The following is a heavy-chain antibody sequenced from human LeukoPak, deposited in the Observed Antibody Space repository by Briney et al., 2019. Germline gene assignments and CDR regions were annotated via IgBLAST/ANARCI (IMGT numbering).Heavy chain of an antibody. CDR3: ARDSESWTETGPRFDY. D-gene: IGHD3-9*01. Sequence: GGSLRLSCTASGFSFSGYWMSWVRQAPGKGLEWGANINQDGSAQYYVDSVKGQFTISRDNAKNSLYLQMNSLRVEDTAVYYCARDSESWTETGPRFDYWGQGTLVTVSS. V-gene: IGHV3-7*01. CDR1: GFSFSGYW. J-gene: IGHJ4*02. CDR2: INQDGSAQ.